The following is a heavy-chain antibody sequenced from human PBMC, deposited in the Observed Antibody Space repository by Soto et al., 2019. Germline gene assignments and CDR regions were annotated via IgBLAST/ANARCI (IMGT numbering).Heavy chain of an antibody. Sequence: QVQLVESGGGVVQPGRSLRLSCAASGFNFSSSAMYWVRQAPGKGLEWMAVLSDDGSNRYYADSVRGRFTISRGNSKNTLYLQMNSLRADDTAVYYCARASMVRGIIGWFDPWGQGTLVTVSS. CDR2: LSDDGSNR. V-gene: IGHV3-30-3*01. CDR3: ARASMVRGIIGWFDP. D-gene: IGHD3-10*01. CDR1: GFNFSSSA. J-gene: IGHJ5*02.